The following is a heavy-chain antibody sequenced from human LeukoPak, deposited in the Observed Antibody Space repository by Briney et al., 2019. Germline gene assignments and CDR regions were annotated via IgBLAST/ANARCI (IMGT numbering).Heavy chain of an antibody. Sequence: SETLSLTCTVSGGSISSSIYYWGWIRQPPGKGLEWIGSIYYSGSTYHNPSLKSRVTISVDTSKNQFSLKLSSVTAADTAVYYCARQGRHYYDSSGYYHPSDFDYWGQGTLVTVSS. CDR2: IYYSGST. CDR3: ARQGRHYYDSSGYYHPSDFDY. D-gene: IGHD3-22*01. J-gene: IGHJ4*02. CDR1: GGSISSSIYY. V-gene: IGHV4-39*01.